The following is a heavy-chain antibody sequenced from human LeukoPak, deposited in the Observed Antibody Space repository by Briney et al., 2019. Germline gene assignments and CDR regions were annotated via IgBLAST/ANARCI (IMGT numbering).Heavy chain of an antibody. D-gene: IGHD2-2*01. Sequence: SETLSLTCTVSGGSSSSSSYFWGWLRQPPGKGLEWIGTMSYSGSTYYNPSLKSRVTLSVDTSTNRFSLRLNSVTAADTAVYYCERLTSSHLPDFWGQGILVTVSS. CDR1: GGSSSSSSYF. J-gene: IGHJ4*02. CDR2: MSYSGST. CDR3: ERLTSSHLPDF. V-gene: IGHV4-39*01.